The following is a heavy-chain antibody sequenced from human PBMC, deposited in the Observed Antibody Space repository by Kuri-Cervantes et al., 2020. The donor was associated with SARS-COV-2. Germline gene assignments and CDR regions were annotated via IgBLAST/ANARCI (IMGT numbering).Heavy chain of an antibody. CDR2: IYYSGST. CDR3: TTGFSGYPLGY. D-gene: IGHD5-12*01. Sequence: SETLSLTCTVSGGSISSGDYYWSWIRQPPGKGLEWIGYIYYSGSTYYNPSLKSRVTISVDTSKNQFSLKLSSVTAADTAVYYCTTGFSGYPLGYWGQGTLVTVSS. V-gene: IGHV4-30-4*08. J-gene: IGHJ4*02. CDR1: GGSISSGDYY.